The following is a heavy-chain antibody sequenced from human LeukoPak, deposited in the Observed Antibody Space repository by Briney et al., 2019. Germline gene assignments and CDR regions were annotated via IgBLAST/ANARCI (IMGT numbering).Heavy chain of an antibody. CDR1: GFTFDDYA. V-gene: IGHV3-9*01. Sequence: PGGSLRLSCAASGFTFDDYAMHWVRQAPGKGVEWVSGISWNSGSIGYADSVKGRFTISRDDAKKSLYLQMNSLRAEDTAFYYCAKEGDDCLNGICRYFDSWGPGTLVTVSS. CDR3: AKEGDDCLNGICRYFDS. J-gene: IGHJ4*02. D-gene: IGHD2-8*01. CDR2: ISWNSGSI.